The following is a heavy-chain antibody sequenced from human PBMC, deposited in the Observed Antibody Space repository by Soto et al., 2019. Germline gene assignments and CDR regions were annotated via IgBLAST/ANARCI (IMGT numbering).Heavy chain of an antibody. V-gene: IGHV3-30-3*01. D-gene: IGHD1-26*01. J-gene: IGHJ4*02. Sequence: QVQLVESGGGVVQPGRSLRLSCAASGFTFSSYAMHWVRQAPGKGLEWVAVISYDGSNKYYADSVKGRFTISRDNSKNTLYLQMNSLRAEDTAVYYCARDQGELGATFDYWGQGTLVTVSS. CDR3: ARDQGELGATFDY. CDR2: ISYDGSNK. CDR1: GFTFSSYA.